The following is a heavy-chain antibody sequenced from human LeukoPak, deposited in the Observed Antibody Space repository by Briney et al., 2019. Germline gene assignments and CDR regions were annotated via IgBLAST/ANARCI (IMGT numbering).Heavy chain of an antibody. CDR2: ISVSGNT. V-gene: IGHV3-23*01. CDR3: AKAPATTCSGAYCYPFDY. Sequence: GGSLRLSCAASGFTLSSYAMSWVRQGPGKGLEWVSAISVSGNTYHADSVKGRFTISRDSPKNTLYLQMNSLRAGDADVYYCAKAPATTCSGAYCYPFDYWSQGTLVTVSS. J-gene: IGHJ4*02. CDR1: GFTLSSYA. D-gene: IGHD2-15*01.